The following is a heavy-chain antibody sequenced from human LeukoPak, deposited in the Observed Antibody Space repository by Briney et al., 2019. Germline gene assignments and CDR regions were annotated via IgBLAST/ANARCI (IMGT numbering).Heavy chain of an antibody. J-gene: IGHJ4*02. CDR2: IYPRDSDT. Sequence: GESLKISCKGSGYNFPTYWIAWVRQMPGKGLEWMGIIYPRDSDTRYGPSFQGQVTISADKSISTAYLQWSSLKASDTAMYFCARGFGNNWLASDYWGQGTLVTVSS. CDR1: GYNFPTYW. D-gene: IGHD5-24*01. CDR3: ARGFGNNWLASDY. V-gene: IGHV5-51*01.